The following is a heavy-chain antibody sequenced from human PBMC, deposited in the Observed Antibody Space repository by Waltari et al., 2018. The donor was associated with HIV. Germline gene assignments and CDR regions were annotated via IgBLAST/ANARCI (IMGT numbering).Heavy chain of an antibody. V-gene: IGHV1-18*01. CDR3: ARGTHIMVVSAHMAFDV. J-gene: IGHJ3*01. CDR2: INAANGNT. Sequence: QVQLVQSGTEVKKPGASVKVSCRTSGYRFISQSLNWVRQAPGQGLEWMGWINAANGNTKYSEKFQGRVTMTTDTITNIGYMELRNLRSNDTAIYYCARGTHIMVVSAHMAFDVWGRGTLVTVSS. CDR1: GYRFISQS. D-gene: IGHD2-21*01.